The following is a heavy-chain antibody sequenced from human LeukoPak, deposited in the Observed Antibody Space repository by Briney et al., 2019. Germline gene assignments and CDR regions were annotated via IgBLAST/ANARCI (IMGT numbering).Heavy chain of an antibody. CDR1: GGSISNYY. CDR2: IYYSGST. CDR3: ARGRGCGSGGSCYSGAFGY. Sequence: SETLSLTCTVSGGSISNYYWTWIRQPPGKGLEWIGYIYYSGSTNYNPSVKSRVSMSVDTSNNQFYLKLSSVTAADTAVYYCARGRGCGSGGSCYSGAFGYWGQGTLVTVSS. J-gene: IGHJ4*02. V-gene: IGHV4-59*08. D-gene: IGHD2-15*01.